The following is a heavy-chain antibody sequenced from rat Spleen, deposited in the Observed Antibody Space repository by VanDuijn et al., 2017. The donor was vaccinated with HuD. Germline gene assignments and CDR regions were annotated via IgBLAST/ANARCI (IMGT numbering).Heavy chain of an antibody. Sequence: EVQLVESGGGLVQPGRSTKLSCAASGFTFSNFYLAWVRQAPTKGLEWVASISSGGGNTYYPDSVKGRFTISRDNAKSTLYLQMNSLRSEDTATYYCTREDYYSTIFAYWGQGTLVTVSS. V-gene: IGHV5-25*01. D-gene: IGHD1-2*01. CDR3: TREDYYSTIFAY. J-gene: IGHJ3*01. CDR2: ISSGGGNT. CDR1: GFTFSNFY.